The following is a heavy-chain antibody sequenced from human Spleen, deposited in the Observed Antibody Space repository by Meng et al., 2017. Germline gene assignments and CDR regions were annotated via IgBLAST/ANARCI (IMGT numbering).Heavy chain of an antibody. CDR2: INPNSGGT. V-gene: IGHV1-2*02. CDR1: GYTFTSSD. D-gene: IGHD3-10*01. CDR3: ARVAITMVRGVIGY. J-gene: IGHJ4*02. Sequence: ASVKVSCKASGYTFTSSDINWVRQATGQGLEWMGWINPNSGGTNYAQKFQGRVTMTRDTSISTAYMELSRLRSDDTAVYYCARVAITMVRGVIGYWGQGTLVTVSS.